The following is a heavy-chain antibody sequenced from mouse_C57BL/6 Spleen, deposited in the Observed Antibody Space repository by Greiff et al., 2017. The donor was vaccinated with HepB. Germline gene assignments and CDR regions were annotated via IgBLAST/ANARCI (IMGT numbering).Heavy chain of an antibody. Sequence: EVKVVESGGGLVKPGGSLKLSCAASGFTFSDYGMHWVRQAPEKGLEWVAYISSGSSTIYYADTVKGRFTISRDNAKNTLFLQMTSLRSEDTAMYYCASSLTDSFDYWGQGTTLTVSS. CDR3: ASSLTDSFDY. D-gene: IGHD4-1*01. CDR2: ISSGSSTI. CDR1: GFTFSDYG. V-gene: IGHV5-17*01. J-gene: IGHJ2*01.